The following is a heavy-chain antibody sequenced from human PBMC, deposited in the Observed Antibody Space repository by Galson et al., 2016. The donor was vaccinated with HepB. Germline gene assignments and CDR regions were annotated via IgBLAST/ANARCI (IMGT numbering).Heavy chain of an antibody. J-gene: IGHJ4*02. CDR2: VYYTGST. D-gene: IGHD1-1*01. Sequence: ETLSLTCTVSGGSVSSGVDYWGWIRQPPGKGLEWIGAVYYTGSTYHNPSLKSRITISADTSNNQFSLSLRSVTDADTAVYYCAKGFWNGWFDRFDLWGQGTLVPVSS. CDR3: AKGFWNGWFDRFDL. V-gene: IGHV4-39*01. CDR1: GGSVSSGVDY.